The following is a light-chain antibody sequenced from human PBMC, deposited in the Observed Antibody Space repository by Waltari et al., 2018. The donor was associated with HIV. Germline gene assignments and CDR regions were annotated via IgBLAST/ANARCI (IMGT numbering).Light chain of an antibody. CDR1: SSDVGNYNL. CDR3: CSYRGSSNWV. V-gene: IGLV2-23*01. Sequence: QSALTQPASVSGSPGQSITISCTGTSSDVGNYNLVSWYQQHPGKAPKLMIYEGIKRPSGVSNRISGSKSGNTASLTISGLQAEDEADYYCCSYRGSSNWVFGGGTKLTVL. J-gene: IGLJ3*02. CDR2: EGI.